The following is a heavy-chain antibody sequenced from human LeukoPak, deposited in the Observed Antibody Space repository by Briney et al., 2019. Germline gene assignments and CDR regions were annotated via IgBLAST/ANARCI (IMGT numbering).Heavy chain of an antibody. CDR1: GYTFTGYN. CDR3: SRDWTPYYSSTSCYGTKRVYYYYYGMDV. V-gene: IGHV1-2*02. D-gene: IGHD2-2*01. J-gene: IGHJ6*04. Sequence: ASVKLSFKSSGYTFTGYNMRWVRQAPGQGLEWMGWINPNSGGTNYSQKFQGRVTMTRDTSISTAYMELSMLRSDDAAVYDCSRDWTPYYSSTSCYGTKRVYYYYYGMDVWGEGTTVTLPS. CDR2: INPNSGGT.